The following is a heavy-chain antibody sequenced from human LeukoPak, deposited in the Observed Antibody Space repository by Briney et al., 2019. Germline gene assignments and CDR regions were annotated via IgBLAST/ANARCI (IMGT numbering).Heavy chain of an antibody. D-gene: IGHD3-10*01. Sequence: SETLSLTCTVSGGAISYYYWSWIRQSPRKGLECVGYLYNRGSTKYNPSLKSRVTISVDTSKNQFSLNLTSVTSADTAVYYCARGYASGNSPAYWGPGTLVTVSS. V-gene: IGHV4-59*01. J-gene: IGHJ4*02. CDR1: GGAISYYY. CDR3: ARGYASGNSPAY. CDR2: LYNRGST.